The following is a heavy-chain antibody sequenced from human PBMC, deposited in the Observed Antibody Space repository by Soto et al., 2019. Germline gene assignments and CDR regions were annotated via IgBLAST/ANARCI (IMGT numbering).Heavy chain of an antibody. D-gene: IGHD3-3*01. CDR2: IYYSGST. CDR1: GGSISSGGYY. J-gene: IGHJ5*02. V-gene: IGHV4-31*03. Sequence: SETLSLTCTVSGGSISSGGYYWSWIRQHPGKGLEWIGYIYYSGSTYYNPSLKSRVTISVDTSKNQFSLKLSSVTAADTAVYYCASLFRGYNWCDPWGQGTLVTVSS. CDR3: ASLFRGYNWCDP.